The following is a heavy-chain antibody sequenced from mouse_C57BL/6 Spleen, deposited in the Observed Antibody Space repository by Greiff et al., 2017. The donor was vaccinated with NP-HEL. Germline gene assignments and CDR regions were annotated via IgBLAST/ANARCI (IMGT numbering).Heavy chain of an antibody. D-gene: IGHD3-2*01. CDR1: GFTFSDSG. V-gene: IGHV5-17*01. Sequence: EVQRVESGGGLVKPGGSLKLSCAASGFTFSDSGMHWVRQAPEKGLEWVAYISSGSSTIYYADTVKGRFTISRDNAKNTLFLQMTSLRSEDTAMYYCAKRQGYYAMDYWGQGTSVTVSS. J-gene: IGHJ4*01. CDR3: AKRQGYYAMDY. CDR2: ISSGSSTI.